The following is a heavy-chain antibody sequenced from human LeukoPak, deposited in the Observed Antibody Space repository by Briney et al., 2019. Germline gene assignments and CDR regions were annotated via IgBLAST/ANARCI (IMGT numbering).Heavy chain of an antibody. J-gene: IGHJ4*02. D-gene: IGHD5-12*01. CDR2: IFWDDDK. CDR3: AHSQSGHYFDY. V-gene: IGHV2-5*02. CDR1: GFSHRTGGMG. Sequence: SGPTLVHPTQPLTLTYTLSGFSHRTGGMGVGWIRQPPGKALEWRTLIFWDDDKRHRPSLKSRLTITKDTSKNQVVLSMTDMDPVDTATYYCAHSQSGHYFDYWGQGTLVTVSS.